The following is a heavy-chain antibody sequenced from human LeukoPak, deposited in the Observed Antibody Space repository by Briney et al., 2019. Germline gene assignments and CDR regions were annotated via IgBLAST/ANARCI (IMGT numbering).Heavy chain of an antibody. Sequence: SGGSLRLSCAASGFTFSSYSMNWVRQAPGKVLEWVSYISSSSSTIYYADSVKGRFTISRDNAKNSLYLQTNSLRAEDTAVYYCARWFEAAFDIWGQGTMVTVSS. J-gene: IGHJ3*02. CDR2: ISSSSSTI. CDR3: ARWFEAAFDI. D-gene: IGHD3-10*01. CDR1: GFTFSSYS. V-gene: IGHV3-48*01.